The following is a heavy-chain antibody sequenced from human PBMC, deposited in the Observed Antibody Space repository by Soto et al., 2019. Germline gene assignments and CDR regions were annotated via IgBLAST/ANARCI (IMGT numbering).Heavy chain of an antibody. CDR2: IYPSNSYT. CDR1: GYRFTIYF. V-gene: IGHV5-51*01. J-gene: IGHJ5*02. CDR3: ARHVPSQYTAMVPFDP. Sequence: GESLHISYTGSGYRFTIYFIGWVRQIPGKGLEWMGIIYPSNSYTNYSPSFQGHVTISADKSISTAYLQWSSLKASDTAMYYCARHVPSQYTAMVPFDPWGQGTLVTVSS. D-gene: IGHD5-18*01.